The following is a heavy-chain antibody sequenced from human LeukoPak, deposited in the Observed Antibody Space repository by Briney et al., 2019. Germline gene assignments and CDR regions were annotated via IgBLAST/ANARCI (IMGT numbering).Heavy chain of an antibody. D-gene: IGHD1-26*01. V-gene: IGHV4-39*01. Sequence: SETLSLTCTVSGGSVSSSSYYWGWFRQPPGKGLECIGTIYYAGDTYYNPSLESRISISVDTSNNQFSLKLSSVTAADTAVYYCATSNSGRYSEIDNWSQGTLVTVSS. CDR3: ATSNSGRYSEIDN. CDR2: IYYAGDT. J-gene: IGHJ4*02. CDR1: GGSVSSSSYY.